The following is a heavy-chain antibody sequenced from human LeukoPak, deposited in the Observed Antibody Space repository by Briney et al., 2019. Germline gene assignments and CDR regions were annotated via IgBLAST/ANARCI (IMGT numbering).Heavy chain of an antibody. CDR1: GFIYSSSW. Sequence: GGSLRLSCAASGFIYSSSWMSWVRQAPGEGLEWVANIEPDGSGKNYVDSVRGRFTISRDNAKNSLYLQMNSVRVEDSAVYYCARSLWPEDYWGQVTLATVSS. V-gene: IGHV3-7*01. CDR2: IEPDGSGK. D-gene: IGHD2-21*01. J-gene: IGHJ4*02. CDR3: ARSLWPEDY.